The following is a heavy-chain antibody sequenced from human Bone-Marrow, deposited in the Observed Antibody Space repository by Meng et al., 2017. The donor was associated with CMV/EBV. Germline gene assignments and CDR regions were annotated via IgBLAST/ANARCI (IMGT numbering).Heavy chain of an antibody. Sequence: ASVKVSCKASGYTFTSYGISWVRQAPGQGLEWMGWISAYNGNTNYAQKLQGRVTMTTDTSTSTAYMELRSLRSDDTAVYYCARGQTGLTYYNGMDVWGQGTTVTVSS. V-gene: IGHV1-18*01. CDR3: ARGQTGLTYYNGMDV. D-gene: IGHD3/OR15-3a*01. CDR1: GYTFTSYG. J-gene: IGHJ6*02. CDR2: ISAYNGNT.